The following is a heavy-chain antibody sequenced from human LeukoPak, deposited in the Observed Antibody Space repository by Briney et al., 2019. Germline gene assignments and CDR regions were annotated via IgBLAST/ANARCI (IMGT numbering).Heavy chain of an antibody. Sequence: TGGSVRLSCATSGFTFVDYGLSWVRRDPGKGLEWLCAINYNGAITDYAVSVKGRFTISRDNAEKSLYLQMNSVSAEDTAVYYCARDRGGSYSAIDYWGQGTLVTVSS. CDR3: ARDRGGSYSAIDY. D-gene: IGHD2-15*01. V-gene: IGHV3-20*04. J-gene: IGHJ4*02. CDR2: INYNGAIT. CDR1: GFTFVDYG.